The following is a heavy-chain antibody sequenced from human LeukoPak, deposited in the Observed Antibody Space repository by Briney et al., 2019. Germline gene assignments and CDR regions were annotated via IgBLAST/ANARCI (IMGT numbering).Heavy chain of an antibody. J-gene: IGHJ4*02. D-gene: IGHD4-17*01. CDR1: GFTFSTYS. V-gene: IGHV3-21*01. CDR3: ARDYYGDYVFDY. CDR2: ISSTSDYI. Sequence: GGSLRLSCAASGFTFSTYSMNWVRQAPGKGLEWVSFISSTSDYIYYADSVKGPFTISRDNATNSLYLQMNTLRAEDTAVYYCARDYYGDYVFDYWGQGTLVTVSS.